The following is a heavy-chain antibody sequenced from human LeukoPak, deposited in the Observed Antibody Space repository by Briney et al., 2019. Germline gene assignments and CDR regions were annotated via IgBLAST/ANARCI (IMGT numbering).Heavy chain of an antibody. CDR1: GGSISSGDYY. Sequence: PSQTLSLTCTVSGGSISSGDYYWSWIRQPPGKGLEWIGYIYHSGSTYYNPSLKSRVTISVDRSKNQFSLKLSSVTAADTAVYYCARVPIAAAGPYYYYYMDVWGKGTTVTVSS. J-gene: IGHJ6*03. CDR3: ARVPIAAAGPYYYYYMDV. V-gene: IGHV4-30-2*01. D-gene: IGHD6-13*01. CDR2: IYHSGST.